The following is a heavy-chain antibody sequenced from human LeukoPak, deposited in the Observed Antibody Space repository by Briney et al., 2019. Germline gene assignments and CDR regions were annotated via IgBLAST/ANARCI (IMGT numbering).Heavy chain of an antibody. CDR2: IYSGGST. CDR3: ARDLRVEDAFDI. D-gene: IGHD3-3*01. J-gene: IGHJ3*02. CDR1: GFSFGTYG. V-gene: IGHV3-66*02. Sequence: GGSLRLSCAASGFSFGTYGMSWVRQAPGKGLEWVSVIYSGGSTYYADSVKGRFTISRDNSKNTLYLQMNSLRAEDTAVYYCARDLRVEDAFDIWGQGTMVTVSS.